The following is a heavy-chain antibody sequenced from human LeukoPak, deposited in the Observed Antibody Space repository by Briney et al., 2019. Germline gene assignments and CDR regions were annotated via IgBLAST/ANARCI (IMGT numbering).Heavy chain of an antibody. CDR3: ARDRGYTQDY. V-gene: IGHV3-74*03. J-gene: IGHJ4*02. CDR1: GFTFGSYW. CDR2: IKSDRSTT. D-gene: IGHD5-12*01. Sequence: PGGSLRLSCAASGFTFGSYWMHWVRQAPGKGLVWVSYIKSDRSTTKYADSVKGRFTISRDNAQNTLYLQMSSLRAEDTAVYYCARDRGYTQDYWGQGTLVTVPS.